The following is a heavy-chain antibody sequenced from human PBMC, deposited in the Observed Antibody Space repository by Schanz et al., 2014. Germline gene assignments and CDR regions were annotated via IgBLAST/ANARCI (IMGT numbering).Heavy chain of an antibody. CDR1: GFTFSSYG. V-gene: IGHV3-33*01. J-gene: IGHJ4*02. CDR3: ARVVAAAPQGCNY. CDR2: IWYDGNNK. D-gene: IGHD2-15*01. Sequence: QVQLVESGGGVVQPGRSLRLSCAASGFTFSSYGMHWVRQAPGKGLEWVAVIWYDGNNKYYADSVKGRFTISRDNSKNTLYLQMNSLRAEDTAVYYCARVVAAAPQGCNYWGRGTLVTVSS.